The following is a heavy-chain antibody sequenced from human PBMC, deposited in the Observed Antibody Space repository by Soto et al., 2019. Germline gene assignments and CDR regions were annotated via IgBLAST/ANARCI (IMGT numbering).Heavy chain of an antibody. CDR1: GYSFTSNH. J-gene: IGHJ6*02. V-gene: IGHV1-46*01. Sequence: QVQLVQSGAEVKKPGASVKLSCKASGYSFTSNHMHWVRQAPGQGLEWMGIINPSGGATIYAQKLQGRLTMTRDTSTSTDYMELSSLRSEDTAVYYCARDHSYDGMDVWGQGTTVTVSS. CDR3: ARDHSYDGMDV. CDR2: INPSGGAT.